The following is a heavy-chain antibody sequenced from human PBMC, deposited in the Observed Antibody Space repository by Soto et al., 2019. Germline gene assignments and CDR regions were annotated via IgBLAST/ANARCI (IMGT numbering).Heavy chain of an antibody. CDR3: LRGGGFSGNYL. V-gene: IGHV3-74*01. J-gene: IGHJ4*02. CDR2: IDTDGSTT. Sequence: EVQLVESGGGLVQPGGSLRLSCAASGFSFSDYWMHWVRQAPGKGLVWVSCIDTDGSTTTYADSVKGRFTISRDNVKNTLYLQMDSLRAEDTALYYCLRGGGFSGNYLGGQGTLVTVSS. CDR1: GFSFSDYW. D-gene: IGHD1-26*01.